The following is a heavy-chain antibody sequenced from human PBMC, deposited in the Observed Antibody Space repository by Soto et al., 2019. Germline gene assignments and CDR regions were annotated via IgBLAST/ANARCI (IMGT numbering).Heavy chain of an antibody. CDR1: GFTFSSYD. Sequence: PGGSLRLSCAASGFTFSSYDMHWVRQATGKGLEWVSAIGTAGDTYYPGSVKGRFTISRENAKNSLYLQMNSLRAGDTAVYYCARSIAVAGYNWFDPWGQGTLVTISS. D-gene: IGHD6-13*01. J-gene: IGHJ5*02. CDR2: IGTAGDT. V-gene: IGHV3-13*01. CDR3: ARSIAVAGYNWFDP.